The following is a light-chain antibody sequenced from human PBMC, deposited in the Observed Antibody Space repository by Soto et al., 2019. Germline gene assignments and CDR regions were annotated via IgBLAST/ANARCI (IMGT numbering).Light chain of an antibody. CDR3: HQYATSPQT. V-gene: IGKV3-20*01. Sequence: EIVLTQSPGTLSLSPGERATLSCRASQSVAKNYLAWYQQKPGQAPRLLIYGPSSRATGIPDRFSGSGSGTEFTLTISRLEPEDFAVYYCHQYATSPQTVGQGTKVEI. J-gene: IGKJ1*01. CDR2: GPS. CDR1: QSVAKNY.